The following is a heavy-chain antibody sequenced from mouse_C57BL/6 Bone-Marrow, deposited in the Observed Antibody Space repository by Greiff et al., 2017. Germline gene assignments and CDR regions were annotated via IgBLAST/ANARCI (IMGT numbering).Heavy chain of an antibody. V-gene: IGHV1-19*01. CDR3: ARWAWAMDY. Sequence: VQLQQSGPVLVKPGASVKMSCKASGYTFTDYYMNWVKQSHGKSLEWIGVINPYNGGTSYNQKFKGKATLTVDKSASTAYMELNSLTSEDSAVYYCARWAWAMDYWGQGTSVTVSS. J-gene: IGHJ4*01. CDR2: INPYNGGT. CDR1: GYTFTDYY.